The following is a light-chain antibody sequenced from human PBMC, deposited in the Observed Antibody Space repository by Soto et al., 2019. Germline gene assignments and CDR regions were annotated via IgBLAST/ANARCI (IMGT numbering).Light chain of an antibody. CDR3: QQYGSAPRLT. CDR1: QSVSSSY. CDR2: GAS. V-gene: IGKV3-20*01. J-gene: IGKJ5*01. Sequence: DIVLTQSPGTLSLSPGERAPLSCRASQSVSSSYLAWYQQKPGQAPRLLIYGASSRATGIPDRFSGSGSGTDFTLTISRLEPEDFAVYYCQQYGSAPRLTFGQGTRLEI.